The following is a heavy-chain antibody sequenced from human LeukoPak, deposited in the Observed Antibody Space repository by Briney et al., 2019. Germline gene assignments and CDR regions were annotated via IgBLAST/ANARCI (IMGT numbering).Heavy chain of an antibody. Sequence: SETLSLTCAVYGGSFSGYYWSWIRQPPGKGLEWIGEINHSGSTNYNPSLKSRVTISVDTSKNQFSLKLSSVTAADTAVYCCARGLYRYSSGWSEGYYFDYWGQGTLVTVSS. J-gene: IGHJ4*02. CDR3: ARGLYRYSSGWSEGYYFDY. CDR2: INHSGST. CDR1: GGSFSGYY. V-gene: IGHV4-34*01. D-gene: IGHD6-19*01.